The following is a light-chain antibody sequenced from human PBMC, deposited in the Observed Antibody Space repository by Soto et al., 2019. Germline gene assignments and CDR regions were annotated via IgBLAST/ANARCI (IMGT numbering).Light chain of an antibody. CDR2: GAS. CDR3: QQLNNFPRT. CDR1: QGISSY. Sequence: DIQLTQSPSFLSASVGDRVTITCRASQGISSYLAWYQQRPGKAPKLLMYGASTLQSGVPSRFSGSASGTTFPLTLNNLQPEDFATYYCQQLNNFPRTFGQGTKVE. J-gene: IGKJ1*01. V-gene: IGKV1-9*01.